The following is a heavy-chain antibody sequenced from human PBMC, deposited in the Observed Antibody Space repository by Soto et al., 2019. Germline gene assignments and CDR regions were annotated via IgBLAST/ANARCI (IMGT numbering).Heavy chain of an antibody. D-gene: IGHD5-12*01. J-gene: IGHJ4*02. CDR1: GYTFTSYG. CDR3: ARDDGYNYFDY. V-gene: IGHV1-18*01. CDR2: ISAYNGNT. Sequence: ASVTVSWKTSGYTFTSYGISWVRQAPGQGLEWMGWISAYNGNTNYAQKHQGRVTMTTDTSTSTAYMELRSLRSDDTAVYYCARDDGYNYFDYWGQGTLVTVSS.